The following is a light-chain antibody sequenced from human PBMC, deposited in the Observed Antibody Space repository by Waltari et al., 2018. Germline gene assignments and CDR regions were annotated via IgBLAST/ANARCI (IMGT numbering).Light chain of an antibody. Sequence: DIQMTQSPSSVSASVGDRVTITCRASQGISSWLAWSQQKPGKAPKLLIYAASSLQTGVPSSFSGSGSGTHFTLTISSLQPEDFAAYYCQQANSFPITFGQGTRMEIK. V-gene: IGKV1D-12*01. CDR1: QGISSW. CDR2: AAS. J-gene: IGKJ5*01. CDR3: QQANSFPIT.